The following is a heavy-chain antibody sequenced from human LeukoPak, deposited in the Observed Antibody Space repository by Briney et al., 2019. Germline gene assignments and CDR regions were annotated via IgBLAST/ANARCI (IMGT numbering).Heavy chain of an antibody. CDR1: GFTFSSYA. J-gene: IGHJ3*02. V-gene: IGHV3-23*01. CDR3: ARAAAGYFITDAFDI. Sequence: GGSLRLSCAASGFTFSSYAMSWVRQAPGKGLEWVSAISGSGGSTFYADSVKGRFTISRDSSKNTLYLQMNSLRAEDTAVYYCARAAAGYFITDAFDIWGQGTMVTVSS. D-gene: IGHD6-13*01. CDR2: ISGSGGST.